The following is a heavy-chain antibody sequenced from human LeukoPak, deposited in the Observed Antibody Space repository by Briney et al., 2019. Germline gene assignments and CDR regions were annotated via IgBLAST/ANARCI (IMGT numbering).Heavy chain of an antibody. D-gene: IGHD2-8*01. V-gene: IGHV3-30*09. CDR3: VRAAWGYCSYGSCPWGGFDI. Sequence: GGSLRLSCAASGFIFSNHAMHWVRQPPGKGLEWVAAISPDVTNEYFADSVKGRFAISRDDSKNTLYVQMNSLRPEDTAVYYRVRAAWGYCSYGSCPWGGFDIWGQGTMVTASS. J-gene: IGHJ3*02. CDR2: ISPDVTNE. CDR1: GFIFSNHA.